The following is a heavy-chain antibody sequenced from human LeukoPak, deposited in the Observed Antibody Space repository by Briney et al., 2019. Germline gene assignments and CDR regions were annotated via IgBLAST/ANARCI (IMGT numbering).Heavy chain of an antibody. D-gene: IGHD6-19*01. V-gene: IGHV1-69*05. Sequence: ASVKVSCKASGGTFSSYAISWVRQAPGQGLEWMGRIIPIFGTANYAQKFQGRVTITTDESTSTAYMELSSLRSEDTAVHYCARVGSNGWYERGYYYYMDVWGKGTTVTVSS. CDR1: GGTFSSYA. J-gene: IGHJ6*03. CDR3: ARVGSNGWYERGYYYYMDV. CDR2: IIPIFGTA.